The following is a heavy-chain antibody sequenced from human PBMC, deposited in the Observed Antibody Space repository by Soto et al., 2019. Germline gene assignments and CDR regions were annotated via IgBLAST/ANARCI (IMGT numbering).Heavy chain of an antibody. Sequence: GGSLRLSCAASGFTFSSYAMSWVRHAPGKGLEWVSAISGSGGSTYYTESVRGRFTISRDNSKNTLYLQMNSLRAEDTAVYYCAKGGLYPTPSVYYGMDVWGQGTTVTVSS. CDR2: ISGSGGST. CDR3: AKGGLYPTPSVYYGMDV. V-gene: IGHV3-23*01. J-gene: IGHJ6*02. CDR1: GFTFSSYA. D-gene: IGHD2-15*01.